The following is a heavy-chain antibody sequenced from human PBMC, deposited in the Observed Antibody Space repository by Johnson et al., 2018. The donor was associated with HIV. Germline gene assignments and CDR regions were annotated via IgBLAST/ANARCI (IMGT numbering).Heavy chain of an antibody. Sequence: QLVESGGGVVQPGGSLRLSCAASGFTFSSYDMHWVRQATGKGLEWVSAIGTAGDTYYPGYVKGRFTISRENAKNSLYLQMNSLRPEDTAVYHCARDPIAFRNYYGSGSAFDIWGQGTMVTVSS. J-gene: IGHJ3*02. D-gene: IGHD3-10*01. V-gene: IGHV3-13*01. CDR1: GFTFSSYD. CDR2: IGTAGDT. CDR3: ARDPIAFRNYYGSGSAFDI.